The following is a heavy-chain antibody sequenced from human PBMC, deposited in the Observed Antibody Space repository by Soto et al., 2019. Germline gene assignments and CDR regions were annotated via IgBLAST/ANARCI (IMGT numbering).Heavy chain of an antibody. CDR3: ARDASGVAHGYSSLDV. D-gene: IGHD6-19*01. CDR2: INPSGGST. J-gene: IGHJ6*02. CDR1: GYTFTSYY. Sequence: GASVKVSCKASGYTFTSYYMHWVRQAPGQGLEWMGIINPSGGSTSYAQKFQGRVTMTRDTSTSTVYMELSSLRSEDTAVYYCARDASGVAHGYSSLDVWGQGTTVTVSS. V-gene: IGHV1-46*01.